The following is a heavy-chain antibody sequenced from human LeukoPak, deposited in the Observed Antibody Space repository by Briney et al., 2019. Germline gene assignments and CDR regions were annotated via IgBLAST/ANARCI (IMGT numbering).Heavy chain of an antibody. CDR3: ARLAVAGTWGFDY. J-gene: IGHJ4*02. V-gene: IGHV3-21*01. CDR2: ISSSSSYI. D-gene: IGHD6-19*01. CDR1: GFTFSSYS. Sequence: GGSLRLSCAASGFTFSSYSMNWVRQAPGKGLEWVSSISSSSSYIYYADSVKGRFTISRDNAKNSLYLQMNSLRAEDTAVYYYARLAVAGTWGFDYWGQGTLVTVSS.